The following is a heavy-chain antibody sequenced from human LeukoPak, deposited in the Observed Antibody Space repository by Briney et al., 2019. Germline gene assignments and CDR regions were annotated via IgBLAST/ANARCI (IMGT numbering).Heavy chain of an antibody. CDR3: AREGVHDAFDI. V-gene: IGHV1-69*04. Sequence: GASVKVSCKASGGTFSSYAISWVRQAPGQGLEWMGRIIPILGIANYAQKFQGRVTITADKSTSTAYMELSSLRSEDTAVYYCAREGVHDAFDIWGQGTMVTVSS. D-gene: IGHD2-8*01. CDR1: GGTFSSYA. CDR2: IIPILGIA. J-gene: IGHJ3*02.